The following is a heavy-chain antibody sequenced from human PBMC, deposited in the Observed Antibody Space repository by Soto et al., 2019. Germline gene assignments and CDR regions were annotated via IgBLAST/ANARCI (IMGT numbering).Heavy chain of an antibody. CDR3: TSVDSDCNDRLYTTDY. CDR1: GFIFSSYW. J-gene: IGHJ4*02. D-gene: IGHD1-1*01. CDR2: IKQDGSEK. V-gene: IGHV3-7*01. Sequence: GSLRVYCAGSGFIFSSYWMILGRQAPGKGLERVANIKQDGSEKYYVDSVKGRFTISRDKAKNSLYLQMNSLRAEDTAVDYGTSVDSDCNDRLYTTDYCAQGTSFAVSS.